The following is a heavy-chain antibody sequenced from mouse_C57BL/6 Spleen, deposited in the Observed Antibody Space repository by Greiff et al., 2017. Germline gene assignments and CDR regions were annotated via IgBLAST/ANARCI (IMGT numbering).Heavy chain of an antibody. CDR3: TRGDEGAWFAY. D-gene: IGHD3-3*01. V-gene: IGHV14-4*01. CDR1: GFNIKDDY. CDR2: FDPENGDT. J-gene: IGHJ3*01. Sequence: VQLQQSGAELVRPGASVKLSCTASGFNIKDDYMHWVKQRPEQGLEWIGWFDPENGDTEYATKFQGKATITADTSSNTAYLQLSSLTSEDTAVYYCTRGDEGAWFAYWGQGTLVTVSA.